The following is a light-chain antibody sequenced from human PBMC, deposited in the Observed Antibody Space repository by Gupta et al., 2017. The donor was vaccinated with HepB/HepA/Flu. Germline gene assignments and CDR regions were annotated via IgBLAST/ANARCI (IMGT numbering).Light chain of an antibody. J-gene: IGLJ2*01. CDR1: SSDVGGYNY. CDR2: AVT. V-gene: IGLV2-11*01. CDR3: CSNAGSSVV. Sequence: QPALTQPRPVSGFPGQSVTLSCTGPSSDVGGYNYVTWYHQHPSKAPKLMLYAVTKRPSGVPDRFSGSKSGNTASLTVAGLQAEDEADYYCCSNAGSSVVFGGGTKLTVL.